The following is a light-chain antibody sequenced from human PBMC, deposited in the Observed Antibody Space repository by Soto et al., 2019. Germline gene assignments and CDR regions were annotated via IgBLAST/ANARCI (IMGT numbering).Light chain of an antibody. CDR3: QQYDYWPRT. CDR2: GAS. CDR1: QSVSSN. Sequence: IVMTQSPATLSVSPWERATLSCRASQSVSSNLAWYQQKPGQAPRLLIYGASTRATGIPARFSGSGSGTEFTLTISSLQSEDFAVYYCQQYDYWPRTFGQGTKVDIK. J-gene: IGKJ1*01. V-gene: IGKV3-15*01.